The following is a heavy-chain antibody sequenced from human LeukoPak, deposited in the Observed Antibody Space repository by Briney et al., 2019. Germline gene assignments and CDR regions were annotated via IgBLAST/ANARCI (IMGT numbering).Heavy chain of an antibody. CDR1: GFTFSSYG. J-gene: IGHJ4*02. D-gene: IGHD5-18*01. V-gene: IGHV3-30*02. Sequence: GGSLRLSCAASGFTFSSYGMHWVRQAPGKGLECVAFIRYDGSNKYYADSVKGRFTISRDNSKNTLYLQMNSLRAEDTAVYYCAKALEWSAMQTMAREGDDYWGQGTLVTVSS. CDR2: IRYDGSNK. CDR3: AKALEWSAMQTMAREGDDY.